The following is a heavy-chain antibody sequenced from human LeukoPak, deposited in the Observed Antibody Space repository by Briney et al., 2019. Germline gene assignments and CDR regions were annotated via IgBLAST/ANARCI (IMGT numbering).Heavy chain of an antibody. CDR2: IYYSGST. J-gene: IGHJ6*03. D-gene: IGHD3-3*01. CDR1: GGSVSSGTYY. Sequence: MASQTLSLTCTVSGGSVSSGTYYWSWIRQPAGKGLGWIGYIYYSGSTNYNPSLKSRVTISVDTSKNQFSLKLSSVTAADTAVYYCARVPFLEWLRPYYYYMDVWGKGTTVTVSS. V-gene: IGHV4-61*10. CDR3: ARVPFLEWLRPYYYYMDV.